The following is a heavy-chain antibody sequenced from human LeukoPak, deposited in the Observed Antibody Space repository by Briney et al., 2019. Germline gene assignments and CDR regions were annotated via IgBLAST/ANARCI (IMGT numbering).Heavy chain of an antibody. CDR3: AKNGGSQCYSHLDS. J-gene: IGHJ4*02. CDR1: GFTISSYA. D-gene: IGHD2-15*01. Sequence: GGSLRLSCAASGFTISSYAMSWVRQAPGKGLEWVSGTSGSGGSTYYAGSVKGRFTISRDNSKNTLYLQMNSLRVEDTAVYYCAKNGGSQCYSHLDSWGQGTLVTVSS. CDR2: TSGSGGST. V-gene: IGHV3-23*01.